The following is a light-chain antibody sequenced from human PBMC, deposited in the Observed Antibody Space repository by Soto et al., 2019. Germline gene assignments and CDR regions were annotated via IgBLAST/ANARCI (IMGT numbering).Light chain of an antibody. CDR1: QSISSW. CDR3: QQYNSYSPT. CDR2: DAS. J-gene: IGKJ1*01. V-gene: IGKV1-5*01. Sequence: DIQITQSPSTLSASLGDRVTITCRASQSISSWLAWYQQKPGKAPRLLIYDASSLDGGVPSRFSGSGSGTEFTLTISSLQPDDFASYYCQQYNSYSPTFGQGTKVDIK.